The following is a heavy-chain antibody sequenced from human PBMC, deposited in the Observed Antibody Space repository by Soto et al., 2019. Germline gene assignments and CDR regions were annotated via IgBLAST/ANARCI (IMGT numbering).Heavy chain of an antibody. CDR3: ARAGYSYGDSVGGYFQH. J-gene: IGHJ1*01. D-gene: IGHD5-18*01. CDR2: IIPIFGTA. V-gene: IGHV1-69*13. Sequence: GASVKVSCKASGGTFISYAISWVRQAPGQGLEWMGGIIPIFGTANYAQKFQGRVTITADESTSTAYMELSSLRSEDTAVYYCARAGYSYGDSVGGYFQHWGQGTLVTVSS. CDR1: GGTFISYA.